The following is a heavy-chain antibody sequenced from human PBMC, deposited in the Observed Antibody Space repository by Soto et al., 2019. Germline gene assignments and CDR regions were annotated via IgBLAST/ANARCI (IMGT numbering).Heavy chain of an antibody. J-gene: IGHJ3*02. CDR1: GGSISSGGYY. Sequence: QVQLQESGPGLVKPSQTLSLTCTVSGGSISSGGYYWSWIRQHPGKGLEWVGYIYYSGSTYYNPSIKSRVTPTVDTSKTQYSLKLSSVTAAATAVYYCARRAMVRGDHAFDIWGQGTMVTVSS. CDR3: ARRAMVRGDHAFDI. CDR2: IYYSGST. D-gene: IGHD3-10*01. V-gene: IGHV4-31*03.